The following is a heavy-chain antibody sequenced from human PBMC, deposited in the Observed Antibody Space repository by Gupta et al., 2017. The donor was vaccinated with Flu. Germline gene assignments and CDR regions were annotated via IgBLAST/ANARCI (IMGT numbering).Heavy chain of an antibody. CDR2: ISSSSSYI. V-gene: IGHV3-21*01. CDR1: FSSYS. Sequence: FSSYSMNWVRQAAGKGLEWFSSISSSSSYIYYADSVKGRFTISRDNAKNSLYLQMNSLRAEDTAVYYCARGYSYGSYYFNYWGQGTLGTVSS. CDR3: ARGYSYGSYYFNY. J-gene: IGHJ4*02. D-gene: IGHD5-18*01.